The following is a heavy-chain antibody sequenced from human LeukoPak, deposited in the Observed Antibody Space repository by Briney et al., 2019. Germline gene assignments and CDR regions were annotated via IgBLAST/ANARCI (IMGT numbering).Heavy chain of an antibody. V-gene: IGHV1-2*02. CDR1: GYTFTGHY. D-gene: IGHD5-18*01. Sequence: ASVKVSCKASGYTFTGHYMHWVRQAPGQGLEWMGWINPNSGGTNYAQKFQGRVTMTRDTSISTAYMELSRLRSDDTAVYYCASRGYSYGPNHFDYWGQGTLVTVSS. CDR3: ASRGYSYGPNHFDY. CDR2: INPNSGGT. J-gene: IGHJ4*02.